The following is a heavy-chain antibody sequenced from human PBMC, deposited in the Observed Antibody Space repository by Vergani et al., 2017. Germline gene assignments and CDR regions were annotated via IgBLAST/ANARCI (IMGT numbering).Heavy chain of an antibody. V-gene: IGHV3-48*01. CDR1: GFTFSSYS. CDR3: ARVPLLVRFLEWLPLDY. J-gene: IGHJ4*02. CDR2: ISSSSSTI. Sequence: EVQLVESGGGLVQPGGSLRLSCAASGFTFSSYSMNWVRQAPGKGLEWVSYISSSSSTIYYADSLKGRFTISRDKAKISLYLQMNSLRAEDTAVYYCARVPLLVRFLEWLPLDYWGQGTLVTVSS. D-gene: IGHD3-3*01.